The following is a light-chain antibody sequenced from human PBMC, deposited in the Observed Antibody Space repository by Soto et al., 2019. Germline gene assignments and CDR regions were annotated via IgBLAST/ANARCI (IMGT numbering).Light chain of an antibody. V-gene: IGKV3-11*01. CDR2: DAS. CDR1: RSVSSY. J-gene: IGKJ5*01. CDR3: QQYGSSPAIT. Sequence: EIVLTQSPATLSLSPGESATLSCRATRSVSSYLAWYQQKPGQAPRLLIYDASSRPTDIPARFSGSGSGTDITLTISSLEPEDFAVYYCQQYGSSPAITFGQGTRLEIK.